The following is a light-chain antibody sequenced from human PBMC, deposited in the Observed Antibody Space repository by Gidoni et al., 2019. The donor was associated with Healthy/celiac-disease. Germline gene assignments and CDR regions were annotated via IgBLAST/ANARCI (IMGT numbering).Light chain of an antibody. Sequence: EIVLTQSPGNLSLSPGERATLSCRASQSVSSSYLAWYQQKPGQAPRLLIYGASSRATGIPDRLSGSGSGTDFTLTISRLEPEDFAVYYCQQYGSSLWTFGQGTKVEIK. CDR2: GAS. V-gene: IGKV3-20*01. J-gene: IGKJ1*01. CDR3: QQYGSSLWT. CDR1: QSVSSSY.